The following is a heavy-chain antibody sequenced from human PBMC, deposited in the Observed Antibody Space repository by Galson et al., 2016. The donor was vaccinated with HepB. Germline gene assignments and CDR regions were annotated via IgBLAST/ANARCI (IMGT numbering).Heavy chain of an antibody. CDR2: IHSGGGA. V-gene: IGHV3-53*01. CDR1: GFTFNTYS. Sequence: SLRLSCAASGFTFNTYSMNWVRQAPGKGLEWVSFIHSGGGAYYTHSVKGRFTISTVNSKNTLYLQMNSLRAEDTAIYYCARGGPHNNYFDYWGQGTLVTVSS. D-gene: IGHD1-1*01. J-gene: IGHJ4*02. CDR3: ARGGPHNNYFDY.